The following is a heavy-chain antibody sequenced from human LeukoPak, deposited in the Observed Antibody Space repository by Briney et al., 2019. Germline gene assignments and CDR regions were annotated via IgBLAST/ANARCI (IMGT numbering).Heavy chain of an antibody. CDR3: AKSLSGSGSYFSHETLFDY. V-gene: IGHV3-23*01. CDR2: ISGSGGST. Sequence: PGGSLRLSCAASGFTLSSYAMSWVRQAPGKGLEWVSAISGSGGSTYYADSVKGRFTISRDNSKNTLYLQMNSLRAEDTAVYYCAKSLSGSGSYFSHETLFDYWGQGTLVTVSS. D-gene: IGHD3-10*01. CDR1: GFTLSSYA. J-gene: IGHJ4*02.